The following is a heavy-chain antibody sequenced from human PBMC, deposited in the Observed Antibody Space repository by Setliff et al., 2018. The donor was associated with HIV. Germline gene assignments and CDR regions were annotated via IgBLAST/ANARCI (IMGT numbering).Heavy chain of an antibody. D-gene: IGHD3-10*01. CDR3: ARRIDDSGSFPDKNWFDT. CDR2: IFASGTT. CDR1: GGSINNYC. Sequence: SETLSLTCTVSGGSINNYCRNWIRQPPGRGLEWIGFIFASGTTKYNPSLQSRVTMSIDTSKNQFSLKLTSVTAADTAVYYCARRIDDSGSFPDKNWFDTWGQGSLVTVSS. V-gene: IGHV4-4*09. J-gene: IGHJ5*02.